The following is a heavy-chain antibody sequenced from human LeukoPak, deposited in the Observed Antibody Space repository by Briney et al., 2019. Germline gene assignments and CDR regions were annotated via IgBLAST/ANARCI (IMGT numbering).Heavy chain of an antibody. CDR1: GGSISSYY. V-gene: IGHV4-59*08. Sequence: SETLSLTCSVSGGSISSYYWSWIRQPPGKGLEWIGYIYYSGSTNYNPSLKSRVTISVDTSKNQFSLKLSSVTAADTAVYYCARARGNWFDPWGQGTLVTVSS. CDR2: IYYSGST. CDR3: ARARGNWFDP. J-gene: IGHJ5*02.